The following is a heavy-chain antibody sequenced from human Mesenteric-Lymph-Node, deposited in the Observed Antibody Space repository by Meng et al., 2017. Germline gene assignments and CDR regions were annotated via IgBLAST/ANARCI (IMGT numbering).Heavy chain of an antibody. CDR1: GYTFNSYG. V-gene: IGHV1-18*01. D-gene: IGHD4-11*01. Sequence: ASVKVSCKASGYTFNSYGINWVRQAPGGGLEWMGWINAYNGNTNYAQKVQGRVTMTTDTSTSTAYMELRSLRSDDTAVYYCARGRVSYTNTGLIGVWGQGTLVTVSS. CDR2: INAYNGNT. CDR3: ARGRVSYTNTGLIGV. J-gene: IGHJ4*02.